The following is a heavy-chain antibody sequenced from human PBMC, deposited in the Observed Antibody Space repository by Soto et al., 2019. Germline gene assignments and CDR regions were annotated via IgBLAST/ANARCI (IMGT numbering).Heavy chain of an antibody. Sequence: QVQLVESGGGVVQPGRSLRLSCAASGFTFSSYAMHWVRQAPGKGLEWVAVISYDGSNTYYADSVKGRFTISRDNSKNTLYLQMTSLRAEDTAVYYCARYIVVVTATYAFDIWGQGTMVTVSS. V-gene: IGHV3-30-3*01. J-gene: IGHJ3*02. CDR1: GFTFSSYA. CDR2: ISYDGSNT. CDR3: ARYIVVVTATYAFDI. D-gene: IGHD2-21*02.